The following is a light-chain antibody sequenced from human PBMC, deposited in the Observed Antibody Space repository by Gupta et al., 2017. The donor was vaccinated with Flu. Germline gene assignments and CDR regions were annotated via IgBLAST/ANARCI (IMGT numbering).Light chain of an antibody. V-gene: IGLV1-51*02. Sequence: KVTIPRSGNSANIGTNYVFWYQRPPGTAPKLLMYENNKRPSGTPDRFSGSTSGTSATLGITGLQTGDEADYYCATWDNSLSERVFGGGTKLTVL. J-gene: IGLJ3*02. CDR2: ENN. CDR3: ATWDNSLSERV. CDR1: SANIGTNY.